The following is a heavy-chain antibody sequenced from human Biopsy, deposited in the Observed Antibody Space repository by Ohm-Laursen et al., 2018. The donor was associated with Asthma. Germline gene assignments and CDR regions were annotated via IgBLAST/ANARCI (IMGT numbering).Heavy chain of an antibody. D-gene: IGHD6-13*01. V-gene: IGHV4-59*01. CDR3: ARATSTWSQSGPHYFDY. CDR2: VHSTGST. Sequence: SEALSLTCTVSPGSINDYYWNWIRQFPGKGLEWIGYVHSTGSTRFNSSLKSRLTISVDTSVDQVSLKLTSVTAADTAVYYCARATSTWSQSGPHYFDYWGQGTLVTVSS. CDR1: PGSINDYY. J-gene: IGHJ4*02.